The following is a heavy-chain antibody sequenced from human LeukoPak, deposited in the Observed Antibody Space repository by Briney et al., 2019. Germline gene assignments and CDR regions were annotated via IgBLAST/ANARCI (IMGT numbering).Heavy chain of an antibody. J-gene: IGHJ5*02. Sequence: GASVKVSCKASGYTFTGYYIHWVRQAPGQGLEWMGWINPNSGGTNYAQKFQGRVTMTRDTSISTAYMELSRLRSDDTAVYYCARDPGQQLGENWFDPWGQGTLVTVSS. V-gene: IGHV1-2*02. CDR2: INPNSGGT. D-gene: IGHD6-13*01. CDR1: GYTFTGYY. CDR3: ARDPGQQLGENWFDP.